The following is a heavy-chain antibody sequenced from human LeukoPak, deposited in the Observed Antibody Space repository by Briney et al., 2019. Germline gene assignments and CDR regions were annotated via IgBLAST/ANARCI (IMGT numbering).Heavy chain of an antibody. D-gene: IGHD3-16*02. J-gene: IGHJ4*02. CDR2: ISSSGSTI. CDR1: GFTFSSYE. V-gene: IGHV3-48*03. Sequence: GGSLRLSCAASGFTFSSYEMNWVRQAPGKGLEWVSYISSSGSTIYYADSVKGRFTISRDNAKNSLYLQMNSLRAEDTAVYYCARSMITFGGVIVPFDYWGQGTLVTVSS. CDR3: ARSMITFGGVIVPFDY.